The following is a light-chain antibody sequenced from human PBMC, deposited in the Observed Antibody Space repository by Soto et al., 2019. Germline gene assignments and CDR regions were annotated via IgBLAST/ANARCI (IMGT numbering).Light chain of an antibody. CDR2: GAS. Sequence: EIVMTQSPATLSVSPGEGATLSCRASQSLSSSLAWYQQKPGQAPRLLIYGASTRATGIPARFSGSGSGTEFTLTISSLQPEDFATYYCQQSYSIPLTFGGGTKVEIK. CDR1: QSLSSS. CDR3: QQSYSIPLT. J-gene: IGKJ4*01. V-gene: IGKV3-15*01.